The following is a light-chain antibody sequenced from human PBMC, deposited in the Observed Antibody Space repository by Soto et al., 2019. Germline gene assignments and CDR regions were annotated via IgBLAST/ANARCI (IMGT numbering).Light chain of an antibody. V-gene: IGKV3-11*01. CDR1: QTISSY. CDR3: QQRSNWPWT. Sequence: TVLTQSPATLSLSPGERATLSCRASQTISSYLAWYRQKPGQAPRLLIYDASNRATGIPARFSGSGSGTDFTLTISSLEPEDFAVYYCQQRSNWPWTFGQGTKV. CDR2: DAS. J-gene: IGKJ1*01.